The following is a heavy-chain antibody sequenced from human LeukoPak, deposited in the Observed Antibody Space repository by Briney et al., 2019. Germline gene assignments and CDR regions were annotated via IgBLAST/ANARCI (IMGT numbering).Heavy chain of an antibody. D-gene: IGHD2/OR15-2a*01. J-gene: IGHJ3*02. CDR1: GYSFTSYW. CDR3: ARHADGEWGTTSTVKDAFDI. V-gene: IGHV5-10-1*01. CDR2: IDPSDSYT. Sequence: GESLKISCKGSGYSFTSYWISWVRQMPGKGLEWMGRIDPSDSYTNYSPSFQGHVTISADKSISTAYLQWSSLKASDTAMYYCARHADGEWGTTSTVKDAFDIWGQGTMVTVSS.